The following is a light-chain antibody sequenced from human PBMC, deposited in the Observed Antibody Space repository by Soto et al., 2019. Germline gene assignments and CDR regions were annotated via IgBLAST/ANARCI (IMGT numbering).Light chain of an antibody. CDR3: QQYNTHSGT. CDR1: QTVNAW. J-gene: IGKJ1*01. Sequence: DIQMTQSPSTLSASLGDRVTITCRASQTVNAWLAWYQHKPGKAPKPLIYDASILESGVRARFSGSGSGTEFILTISSLQPDDGGTYYCQQYNTHSGTFGQGTKVEIK. CDR2: DAS. V-gene: IGKV1-5*01.